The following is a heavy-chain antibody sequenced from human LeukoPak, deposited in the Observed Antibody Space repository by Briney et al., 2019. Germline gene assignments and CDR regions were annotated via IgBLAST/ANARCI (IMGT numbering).Heavy chain of an antibody. CDR3: VKDEYYDFWSGYRLDY. J-gene: IGHJ4*02. CDR1: GFTFSSYA. CDR2: ISSNGGST. V-gene: IGHV3-64D*06. D-gene: IGHD3-3*01. Sequence: GGSLRLSCAASGFTFSSYAMHWVRQAPGKGPEYVSAISSNGGSTYYADSVKGRFTISRDNSKNTLYLQMSSLRAEDTAVYYCVKDEYYDFWSGYRLDYWGQGTLVTVSS.